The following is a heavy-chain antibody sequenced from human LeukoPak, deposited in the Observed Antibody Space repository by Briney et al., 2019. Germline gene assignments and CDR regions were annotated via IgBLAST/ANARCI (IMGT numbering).Heavy chain of an antibody. D-gene: IGHD2-8*01. CDR2: INYSGST. Sequence: PSETLSLTCSVSGGSISSYYWSWIRQPPGKGLEWIGYINYSGSTNYNPSLKSRVTISVDTSKNQFSLKLSSVTAADTAVYYCARRNLYCTNGVCPFDHWGQGTLVTVSS. CDR1: GGSISSYY. CDR3: ARRNLYCTNGVCPFDH. V-gene: IGHV4-59*08. J-gene: IGHJ4*02.